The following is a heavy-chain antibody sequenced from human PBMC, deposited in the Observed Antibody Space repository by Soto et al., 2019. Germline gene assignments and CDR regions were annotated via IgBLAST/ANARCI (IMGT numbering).Heavy chain of an antibody. CDR3: ARVSYDSSGYPLFDY. Sequence: GGSLRLSCAASGFTFSSYSMNWVRQAPGKGLEWVSSISSSSSCIYYADSVKGRFTISRDNAKNSLYLQMNSLRAEDTAVYYCARVSYDSSGYPLFDYWGQGTLVTVSS. V-gene: IGHV3-21*01. CDR1: GFTFSSYS. D-gene: IGHD3-22*01. CDR2: ISSSSSCI. J-gene: IGHJ4*02.